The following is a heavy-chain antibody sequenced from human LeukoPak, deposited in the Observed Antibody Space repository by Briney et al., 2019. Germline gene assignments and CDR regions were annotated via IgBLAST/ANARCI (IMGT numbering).Heavy chain of an antibody. CDR1: EYTFTGYY. Sequence: ASVKVSCKASEYTFTGYYIHWVRQAPGQGLEWMGWINPNSGGTNYAQKFQGRVTMTEDTSTDTAYMELSSLRSEDTAVYYCAIRHYYDSGNDAFDIWGQGTMVTVSS. V-gene: IGHV1-2*02. J-gene: IGHJ3*02. CDR3: AIRHYYDSGNDAFDI. D-gene: IGHD3-22*01. CDR2: INPNSGGT.